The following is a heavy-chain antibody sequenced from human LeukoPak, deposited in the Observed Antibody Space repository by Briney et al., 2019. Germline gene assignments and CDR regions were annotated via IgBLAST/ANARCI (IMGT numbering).Heavy chain of an antibody. J-gene: IGHJ5*02. CDR1: GYSISSGYY. D-gene: IGHD6-19*01. CDR3: ARGSSGWLVRNWFDP. Sequence: SETLSLTCTVSGYSISSGYYWSWIRQPPGKGLEWIGYIYYSGSTNYNPSLKSRVTISVDTSKNQFSLKLSSVTAADTAVYYCARGSSGWLVRNWFDPWGQGTLVTVSS. CDR2: IYYSGST. V-gene: IGHV4-61*01.